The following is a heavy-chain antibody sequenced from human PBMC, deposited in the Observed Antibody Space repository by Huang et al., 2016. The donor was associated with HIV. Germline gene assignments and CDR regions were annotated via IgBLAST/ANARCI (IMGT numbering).Heavy chain of an antibody. J-gene: IGHJ3*02. V-gene: IGHV4-61*09. CDR3: ARLTGYSTFDI. Sequence: QVQLQESGPGLVKPSQTLSLTCSVSGGSISSGNYYWSWIRQPAGKGLGWIVHIYTSGTTIYNSSLKGRVTISVATSKNQFSLKLSSVTAADTAVYYCARLTGYSTFDIWGHGTVVTVSS. CDR1: GGSISSGNYY. CDR2: IYTSGTT. D-gene: IGHD3-9*01.